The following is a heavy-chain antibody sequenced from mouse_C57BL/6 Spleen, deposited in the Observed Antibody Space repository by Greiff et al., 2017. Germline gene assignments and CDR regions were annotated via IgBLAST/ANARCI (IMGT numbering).Heavy chain of an antibody. CDR2: INPNNGGT. V-gene: IGHV1-26*01. CDR3: ADYYGSSPRFAY. D-gene: IGHD1-1*01. CDR1: GYTFTDYY. Sequence: VQLQQSGPELVKPGASVKISCKASGYTFTDYYMNWVKQSHGKSLEWIGDINPNNGGTSYNQKFKGKATLTVDKSSSTAYMELRSLTSEDSAVYYCADYYGSSPRFAYWGQGTLVTVSA. J-gene: IGHJ3*01.